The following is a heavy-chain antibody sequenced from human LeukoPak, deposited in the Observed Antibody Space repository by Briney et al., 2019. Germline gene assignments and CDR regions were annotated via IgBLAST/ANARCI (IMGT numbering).Heavy chain of an antibody. V-gene: IGHV4-39*01. CDR3: AYSGSYGHLGY. CDR2: IYSSVST. CDR1: GGSISGSNYY. Sequence: KPSETLSLTCTVSGGSISGSNYYWGWVRQSPEKGLEWIGSIYSSVSTYYNPSLKSRVTISVDTSKNQFSLRLSSVTAADTALYYCAYSGSYGHLGYWGQGIPVTVSS. J-gene: IGHJ4*02. D-gene: IGHD1-26*01.